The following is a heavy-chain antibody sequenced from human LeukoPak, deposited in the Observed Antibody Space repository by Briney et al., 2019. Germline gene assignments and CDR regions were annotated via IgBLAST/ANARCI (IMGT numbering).Heavy chain of an antibody. J-gene: IGHJ4*02. Sequence: AGGSLRLSCAASGFTFDDYGMSWVRQAPGKGLEWVSGINWNGGSTGYADSVKGRFTISRDNAKNSLYLQMNSLRAEDTALYYCARDRGSAAAGVSMDYWGQGTLVTVSS. V-gene: IGHV3-20*04. CDR1: GFTFDDYG. D-gene: IGHD6-13*01. CDR3: ARDRGSAAAGVSMDY. CDR2: INWNGGST.